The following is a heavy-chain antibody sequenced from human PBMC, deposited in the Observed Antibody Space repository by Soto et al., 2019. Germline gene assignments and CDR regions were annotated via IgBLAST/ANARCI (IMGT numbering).Heavy chain of an antibody. J-gene: IGHJ4*02. CDR1: GGSFSCYY. V-gene: IGHV4-34*01. CDR3: ARGVSSWYYFDY. D-gene: IGHD6-13*01. Sequence: SETLSLTCAVYGGSFSCYYWSWIRQPPGKGLEWIGEINHSGSTNYNPSLKSRVTISVDTSKNQFSLKLSSVTAADTAVYYCARGVSSWYYFDYWGQGTLVTVSS. CDR2: INHSGST.